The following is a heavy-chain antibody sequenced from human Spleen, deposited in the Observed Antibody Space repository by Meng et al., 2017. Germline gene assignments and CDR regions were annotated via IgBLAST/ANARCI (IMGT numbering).Heavy chain of an antibody. D-gene: IGHD2-21*02. CDR1: GGSFSGYY. Sequence: SETLSLTCAVYGGSFSGYYWSWIRQPPGKGLEGIGRIYTSGSTYYNPSLKSRVTISVDTSKNQFSLKLSSVTAADTAVYYCAGGAVVTLIFYHAMDVWGQGTTVTVDS. CDR2: IYTSGST. J-gene: IGHJ6*01. V-gene: IGHV4-34*01. CDR3: AGGAVVTLIFYHAMDV.